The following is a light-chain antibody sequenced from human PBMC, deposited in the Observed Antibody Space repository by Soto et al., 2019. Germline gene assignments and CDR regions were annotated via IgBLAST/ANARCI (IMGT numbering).Light chain of an antibody. J-gene: IGKJ1*01. V-gene: IGKV1-5*01. CDR1: QSIRSW. Sequence: DIQMTQSPSTLSASVGHRVTITCRASQSIRSWLAWYQQKPGKAPKVLIYDASRLESGVPSRFSGSGSETEFTLTISSLQTDDFATYYCQQYDSYPWTFGQGTKVEIE. CDR3: QQYDSYPWT. CDR2: DAS.